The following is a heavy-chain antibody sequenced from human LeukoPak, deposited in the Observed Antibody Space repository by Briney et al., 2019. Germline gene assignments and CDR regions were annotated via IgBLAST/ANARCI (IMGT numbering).Heavy chain of an antibody. V-gene: IGHV4-38-2*01. D-gene: IGHD3-3*01. CDR2: IYHSGST. CDR3: AGLPIGYRSGYYTHVDY. Sequence: PSETLSLTCAVSSYSISSGYYWGWIRQPPGKGLEWIGSIYHSGSTYYNPSLKSRVTISVDTSKNQFSLKLSSVTAADTAVYYCAGLPIGYRSGYYTHVDYWGQGTLVTVSS. CDR1: SYSISSGYY. J-gene: IGHJ4*02.